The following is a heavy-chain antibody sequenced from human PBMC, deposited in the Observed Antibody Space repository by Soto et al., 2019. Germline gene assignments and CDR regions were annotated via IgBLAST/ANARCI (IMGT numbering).Heavy chain of an antibody. J-gene: IGHJ4*02. V-gene: IGHV1-46*02. CDR3: ARGGHIAVVTASFDY. CDR1: GYTFNTYY. Sequence: QVQLVQSGAEVKKPGASVKVSCKPSGYTFNTYYLHWVRQAPGQALEWMGVIHPSGGGTTYAQKFLGRVTVTRDTSTTTVFMELSSRRSDDTAVYYCARGGHIAVVTASFDYWGQGTLVTVSS. CDR2: IHPSGGGT. D-gene: IGHD2-21*02.